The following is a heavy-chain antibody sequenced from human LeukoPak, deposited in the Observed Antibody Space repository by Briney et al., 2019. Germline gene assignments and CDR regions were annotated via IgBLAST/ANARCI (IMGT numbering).Heavy chain of an antibody. J-gene: IGHJ4*02. V-gene: IGHV1-2*06. CDR3: ARFLGATKDDY. CDR1: GYTFTGYY. Sequence: GATVQVSCKASGYTFTGYYMHWVRQAPGQGLEWMGRINPNSGGTNYAQKFQGRVTMTRDTSISTAYMELSRLRSDDTAVYYCARFLGATKDDYWGQGTLVTVSS. CDR2: INPNSGGT. D-gene: IGHD1-26*01.